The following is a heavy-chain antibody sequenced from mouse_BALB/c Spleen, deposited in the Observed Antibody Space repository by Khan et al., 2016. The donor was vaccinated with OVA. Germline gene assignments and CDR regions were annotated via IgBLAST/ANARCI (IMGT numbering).Heavy chain of an antibody. J-gene: IGHJ1*01. V-gene: IGHV1-85*01. Sequence: QVRLQQSGAELVKPGASVKLSCKASGYTFTNYDLNGVRLRPEQGLEWFGWLFPGVGSAKYNEKFKGKATLTTDKSSSTAYMQISRLTSEDSGGYFCAGHYYGEVLCWYFDVWGAGTAVTVSS. CDR3: AGHYYGEVLCWYFDV. CDR2: LFPGVGSA. D-gene: IGHD1-1*01. CDR1: GYTFTNYD.